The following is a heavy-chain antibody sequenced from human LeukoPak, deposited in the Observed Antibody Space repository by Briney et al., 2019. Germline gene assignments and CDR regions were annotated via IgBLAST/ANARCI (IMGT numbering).Heavy chain of an antibody. CDR3: ARGPNIYGSGRSWFDP. CDR2: VNPDTGCT. Sequence: GASVKVSCKASGYTFTGYYIHWIKQAPGQGLEWVGWVNPDTGCTKYAQKFQGRVTMTRDTSINTADMELNRVTSDDTAVYYCARGPNIYGSGRSWFDPWGQGTQVTVSS. V-gene: IGHV1-2*02. D-gene: IGHD3-10*01. CDR1: GYTFTGYY. J-gene: IGHJ5*02.